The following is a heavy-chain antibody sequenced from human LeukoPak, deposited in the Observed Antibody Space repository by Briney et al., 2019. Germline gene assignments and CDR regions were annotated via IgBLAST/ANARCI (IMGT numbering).Heavy chain of an antibody. J-gene: IGHJ4*02. D-gene: IGHD3-22*01. Sequence: PPASVKVSCKASGYTFTSYYMHWVRQAPGQGLAWMGIINPSGGSTSYAQKFQGRVTMTRDTSTSTVYMELSSLRSEDTAVYYCARAGYYDSSGYLPDYWGQGTLVTVSS. V-gene: IGHV1-46*01. CDR2: INPSGGST. CDR1: GYTFTSYY. CDR3: ARAGYYDSSGYLPDY.